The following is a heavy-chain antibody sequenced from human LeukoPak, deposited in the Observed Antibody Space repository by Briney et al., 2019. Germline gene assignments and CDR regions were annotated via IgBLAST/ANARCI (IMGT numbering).Heavy chain of an antibody. J-gene: IGHJ4*02. V-gene: IGHV3-15*01. CDR1: GFTFSNAW. CDR2: IKSKTDGGTT. CDR3: TTEASSGIPTSFDY. D-gene: IGHD3-22*01. Sequence: PGGSLRLSCAASGFTFSNAWMSWVRQAPGKGLEWVGRIKSKTDGGTTDYAAPVKGRFTISRDDSKNTLYLQMNSLKTEDTAVYYCTTEASSGIPTSFDYWGQGTLVTVSS.